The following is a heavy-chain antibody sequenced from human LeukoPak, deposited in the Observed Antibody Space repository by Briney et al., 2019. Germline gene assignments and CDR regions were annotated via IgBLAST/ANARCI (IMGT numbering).Heavy chain of an antibody. CDR3: ARDHGSMRVVRTPNWYFDL. CDR2: INKDGSEI. J-gene: IGHJ2*01. D-gene: IGHD3-22*01. V-gene: IGHV3-7*01. CDR1: AFTFRNYW. Sequence: GGSLRLSCAASAFTFRNYWMSWVRQAPGKGLEWVSYINKDGSEIFYADSVKGRFTISRDNANNTLYLQLNSVRTDDTAVYYCARDHGSMRVVRTPNWYFDLWGGGPLVTVSS.